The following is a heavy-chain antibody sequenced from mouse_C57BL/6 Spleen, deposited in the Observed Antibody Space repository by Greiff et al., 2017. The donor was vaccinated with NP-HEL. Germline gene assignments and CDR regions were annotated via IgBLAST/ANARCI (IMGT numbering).Heavy chain of an antibody. Sequence: EVKLMESGGGLVKPGGSLKLSCAASGFTFSDYGMHWVRQAPEKGLEWVAYISSGSSTIYYADTVKGRFTISRDNAKNTLFLQMTSLRSEDTAMYYCARSGYDEEDAMDYWGQGTSVTVSS. J-gene: IGHJ4*01. CDR1: GFTFSDYG. CDR2: ISSGSSTI. V-gene: IGHV5-17*01. CDR3: ARSGYDEEDAMDY. D-gene: IGHD2-2*01.